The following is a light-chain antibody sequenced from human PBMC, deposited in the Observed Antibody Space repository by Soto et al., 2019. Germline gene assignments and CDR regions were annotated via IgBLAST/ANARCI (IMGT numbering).Light chain of an antibody. CDR1: QSVSSY. CDR2: DAS. V-gene: IGKV3-11*01. J-gene: IGKJ1*01. Sequence: EIVLTQSPATLSLSPWERATLSCRASQSVSSYLAWYQQKPGQAPRLLIYDASNRATGIPDRFSGSGSGTDFTLTISELEPEDFAVYYCQQYNNWPPWTFGQGTKVDIK. CDR3: QQYNNWPPWT.